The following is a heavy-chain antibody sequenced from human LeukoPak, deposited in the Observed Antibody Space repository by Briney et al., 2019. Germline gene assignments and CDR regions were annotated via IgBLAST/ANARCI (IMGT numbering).Heavy chain of an antibody. CDR3: ARDLGYYRADY. Sequence: GGSLRLSCEVSGFTFNIYEMNWVRQAPGKGLEWVSYISSSGRTIYYADTVKGRFTISRDNAKNSLYLQMNSLRAEDTAVYYCARDLGYYRADYWGQGTLVTVSS. D-gene: IGHD1-26*01. CDR1: GFTFNIYE. J-gene: IGHJ4*02. CDR2: ISSSGRTI. V-gene: IGHV3-48*03.